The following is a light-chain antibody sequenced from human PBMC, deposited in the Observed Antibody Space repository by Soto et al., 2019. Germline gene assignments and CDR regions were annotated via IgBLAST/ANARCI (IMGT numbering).Light chain of an antibody. V-gene: IGLV4-69*01. Sequence: QLVLTQSPSASASLGASVKLTCTLSSGHSSYAIAWHRQQPEKGPRFLMRLNNDGSHTKGDGNPDRFSGSSSGAERYLTISSLQSEDEADYYCQTWGTGIQVFGGGTKLTVL. CDR2: LNNDGSH. CDR3: QTWGTGIQV. CDR1: SGHSSYA. J-gene: IGLJ3*02.